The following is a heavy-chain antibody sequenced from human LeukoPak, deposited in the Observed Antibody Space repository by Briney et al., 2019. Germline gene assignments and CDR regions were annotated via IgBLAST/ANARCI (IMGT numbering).Heavy chain of an antibody. CDR3: VRATREPDY. J-gene: IGHJ4*02. D-gene: IGHD1-26*01. Sequence: ASVKVSCKASGCTFTNFYMSWVRQAPGQGLQWMGIINPSGGSTSYAQKFQGRVTITRDTSTSTVFMELDSLRSEDTAMYYCVRATREPDYWGQGTLVTVSS. CDR1: GCTFTNFY. CDR2: INPSGGST. V-gene: IGHV1-46*01.